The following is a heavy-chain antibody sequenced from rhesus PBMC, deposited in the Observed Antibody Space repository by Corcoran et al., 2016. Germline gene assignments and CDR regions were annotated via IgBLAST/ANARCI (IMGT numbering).Heavy chain of an antibody. CDR1: GGSLKNHH. CDR2: ISATDGST. CDR3: ARGLFYFDY. V-gene: IGHV4-173*01. J-gene: IGHJ4*01. Sequence: QVQLQESGPGLGKPSETLSLTCAVPGGSLKNHHWTWIRPPPGKGLEWIGYISATDGSTDHNPSLRSRITISTDTSKNQFSLKLNSLTAADTAVYYCARGLFYFDYWGQGVLVSVSS.